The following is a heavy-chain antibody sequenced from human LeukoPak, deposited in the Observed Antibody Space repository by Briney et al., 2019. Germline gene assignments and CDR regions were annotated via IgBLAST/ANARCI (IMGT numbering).Heavy chain of an antibody. CDR2: IYYSGST. D-gene: IGHD6-13*01. J-gene: IGHJ4*02. CDR3: ARSPYSSSWYDYFDY. CDR1: GGSISSSSYY. V-gene: IGHV4-39*07. Sequence: PSETLSLTCTVSGGSISSSSYYWGWIRQPPGKGLEWIGSIYYSGSTYHNPSLKSRVTISVGTSKNQFSLKLSSVTAADTAVYYCARSPYSSSWYDYFDYWGQGTLVTVSS.